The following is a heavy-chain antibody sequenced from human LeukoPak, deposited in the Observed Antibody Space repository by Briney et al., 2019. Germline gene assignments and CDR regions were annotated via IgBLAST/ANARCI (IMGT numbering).Heavy chain of an antibody. V-gene: IGHV4-38-2*01. J-gene: IGHJ4*02. CDR2: IYHSGST. CDR1: GYSISSGYY. CDR3: ARHSGDLRFLEWLLDY. Sequence: PSETLSLTCAVSGYSISSGYYWGWIRQPPGKGLEWIGSIYHSGSTYYNPSLKSRVTISVDTSKNQFSLELSSVTAADTAVYYCARHSGDLRFLEWLLDYWGQGTLATVSS. D-gene: IGHD3-3*01.